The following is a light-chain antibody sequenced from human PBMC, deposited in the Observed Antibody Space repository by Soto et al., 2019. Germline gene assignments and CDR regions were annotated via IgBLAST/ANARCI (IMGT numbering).Light chain of an antibody. Sequence: DIQMTQSPSSLSASVGDRVTVTCQASQDISNYLNWYQQKPGKAPKLLIYDASNLETGVPSRFSGSGSGTDFTFTISSLQPEDIAKYYCQQYDNLPQYNFGKGTKVDI. CDR3: QQYDNLPQYN. V-gene: IGKV1-33*01. CDR2: DAS. CDR1: QDISNY. J-gene: IGKJ2*01.